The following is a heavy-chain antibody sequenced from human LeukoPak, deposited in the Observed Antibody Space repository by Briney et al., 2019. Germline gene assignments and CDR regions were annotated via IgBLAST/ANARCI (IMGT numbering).Heavy chain of an antibody. D-gene: IGHD3-22*01. V-gene: IGHV3-53*01. CDR1: GFTVSSNY. Sequence: GGSLRLSCAASGFTVSSNYMSWVRQAPGKGLEWVSVIYSGGSTYYADSVKGRFTISRDNAKNSLYLQMNSLRAEDTAVYYCARDNPYYYDSSGKGAFDIWGQGTMVTVSS. CDR2: IYSGGST. CDR3: ARDNPYYYDSSGKGAFDI. J-gene: IGHJ3*02.